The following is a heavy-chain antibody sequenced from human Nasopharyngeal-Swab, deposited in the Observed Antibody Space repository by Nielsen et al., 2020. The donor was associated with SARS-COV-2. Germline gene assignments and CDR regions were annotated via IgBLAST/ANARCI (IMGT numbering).Heavy chain of an antibody. V-gene: IGHV3-21*01. CDR1: GFTFSGYS. CDR3: ARITGTSPFDY. CDR2: ISSSSSYT. J-gene: IGHJ4*02. Sequence: GESLKISCAASGFTFSGYSMNWVRLAPGKGLEWVSSISSSSSYTHQEDSVRGRFTISRDNAKNSLYLQMNSLRAEDTAVYYCARITGTSPFDYWGQGTLVTVSS. D-gene: IGHD1-7*01.